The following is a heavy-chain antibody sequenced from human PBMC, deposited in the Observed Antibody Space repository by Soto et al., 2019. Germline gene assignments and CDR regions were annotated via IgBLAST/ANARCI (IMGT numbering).Heavy chain of an antibody. CDR3: AREDILGPRSFDY. J-gene: IGHJ4*02. Sequence: GGSLRLSCGASGFIFSKYSMNWVRQAPGKGLEWLSYISSNSVTIYYADSVRGRFTIFRDNAKNSLYLQMNSLRDEDTAVYYCAREDILGPRSFDYWGQGALVTVSS. D-gene: IGHD1-26*01. V-gene: IGHV3-48*02. CDR2: ISSNSVTI. CDR1: GFIFSKYS.